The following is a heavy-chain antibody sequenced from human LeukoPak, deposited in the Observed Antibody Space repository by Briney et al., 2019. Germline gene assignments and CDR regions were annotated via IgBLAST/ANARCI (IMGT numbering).Heavy chain of an antibody. V-gene: IGHV1-8*01. CDR2: MNPNSGNT. J-gene: IGHJ6*02. CDR3: ARDDSSSWYYYYYGMDV. Sequence: EASVKVSCKASGYTFTSYDINRVRQATGQGLEWMGWMNPNSGNTGYAQKFQGRVTMTRNTSISTAYMELSSLRSEDTAVYYCARDDSSSWYYYYYGMDVWGQGTTVTVSS. CDR1: GYTFTSYD. D-gene: IGHD6-13*01.